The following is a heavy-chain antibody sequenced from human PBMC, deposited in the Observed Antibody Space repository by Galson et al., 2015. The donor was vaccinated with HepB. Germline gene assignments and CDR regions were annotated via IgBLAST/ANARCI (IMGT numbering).Heavy chain of an antibody. CDR3: ARRGTAYSSSSNWYFDL. V-gene: IGHV1-69*13. Sequence: SVKVSCKVSGGTFNSHALIWVRQAPGQGLEWMGGMIPILGTINYPQKFQGRVKITADESTSTAYMELSSLRFEDTAVYYCARRGTAYSSSSNWYFDLWGRGTLVSVSS. CDR2: MIPILGTI. D-gene: IGHD6-6*01. CDR1: GGTFNSHA. J-gene: IGHJ2*01.